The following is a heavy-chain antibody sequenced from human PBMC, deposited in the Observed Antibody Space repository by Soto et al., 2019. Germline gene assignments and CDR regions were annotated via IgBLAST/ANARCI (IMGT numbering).Heavy chain of an antibody. Sequence: SETLSLTCTVSGGSISSYYWSWIRQPPGKGLEWIGYIYYSGSTNYNPSLKSRVTISVDTSKNQFSLKLSSVTAADTAVYYCARDGSSGWYGYWFDPWGQGTLVTVSS. CDR1: GGSISSYY. J-gene: IGHJ5*02. V-gene: IGHV4-59*01. CDR3: ARDGSSGWYGYWFDP. CDR2: IYYSGST. D-gene: IGHD6-19*01.